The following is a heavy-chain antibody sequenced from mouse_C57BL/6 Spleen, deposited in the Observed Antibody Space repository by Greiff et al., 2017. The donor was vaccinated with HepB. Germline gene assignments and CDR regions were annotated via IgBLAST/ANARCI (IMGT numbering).Heavy chain of an antibody. J-gene: IGHJ2*01. CDR1: GYTFTSYW. CDR3: ARSIRGDYFDY. CDR2: IHPNSGST. V-gene: IGHV1-64*01. Sequence: VQLQQSGAELVKPGASVKLSCKASGYTFTSYWMHWVKQRPGQGLEWIGMIHPNSGSTNYNEKFKSKATLTVDKSSSTAYMQLSSLTSEDSAVYYCARSIRGDYFDYWGQGTTLTVSS.